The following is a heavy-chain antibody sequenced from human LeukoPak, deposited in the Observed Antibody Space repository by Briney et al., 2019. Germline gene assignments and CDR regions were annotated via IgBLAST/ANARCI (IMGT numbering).Heavy chain of an antibody. Sequence: TGGSLRLSCAASGFTVSVKYMTWVRQAPGEGRECVSVIYGGGSTYYADSVKGRFTISRDNSKNTLFLQMNSLRGDDTALYYCAKGGSGYFLDLWGQGTLVTVSS. CDR3: AKGGSGYFLDL. V-gene: IGHV3-53*01. D-gene: IGHD3-22*01. CDR2: IYGGGST. CDR1: GFTVSVKY. J-gene: IGHJ5*02.